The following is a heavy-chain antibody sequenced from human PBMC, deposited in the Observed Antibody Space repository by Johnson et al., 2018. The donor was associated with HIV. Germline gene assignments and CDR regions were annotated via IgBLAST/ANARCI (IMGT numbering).Heavy chain of an antibody. V-gene: IGHV3-7*01. J-gene: IGHJ3*02. Sequence: VQLVESGGGVVRPGGSLRLSCAASGFTFSSYWMNWVRQAPGKGLEWVANIKQDGSEKYYVDSVKGRFTISRDNAKNSVYLQMNSLRVVDTAIYYCARGGSTAGFDIWGQGTMVTVSS. D-gene: IGHD6-19*01. CDR3: ARGGSTAGFDI. CDR1: GFTFSSYW. CDR2: IKQDGSEK.